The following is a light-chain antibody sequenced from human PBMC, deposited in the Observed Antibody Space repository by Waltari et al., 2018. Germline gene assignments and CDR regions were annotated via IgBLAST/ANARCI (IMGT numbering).Light chain of an antibody. J-gene: IGLJ7*01. CDR2: ENI. CDR3: GTWDSSLSGAV. CDR1: SSNIGNNY. V-gene: IGLV1-51*02. Sequence: QSVLTQPPSVSAAPGQRVTISCSGGSSNIGNNYVSWYRQFPGTAPKLLIYENIVGPSVIPGRFSGSKSGTSATLDSTGLQAGDEADYYCGTWDSSLSGAVFGGGTHLTVL.